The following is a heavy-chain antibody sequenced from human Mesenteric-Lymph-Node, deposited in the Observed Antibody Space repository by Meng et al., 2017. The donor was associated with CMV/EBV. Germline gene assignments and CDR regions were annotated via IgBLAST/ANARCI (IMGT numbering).Heavy chain of an antibody. V-gene: IGHV3-33*06. J-gene: IGHJ4*02. CDR1: GFTFSTSG. D-gene: IGHD6-25*01. CDR3: AKPTYSSDWPPPIDY. CDR2: MWYDGRNR. Sequence: GESLKISCTASGFTFSTSGMHWVRQAPGKGLEWVAVMWYDGRNRFYADSVKGRFTISRDNSKNTLYLQMNSLRAEDTAVYYCAKPTYSSDWPPPIDYWGQGTLVTVSS.